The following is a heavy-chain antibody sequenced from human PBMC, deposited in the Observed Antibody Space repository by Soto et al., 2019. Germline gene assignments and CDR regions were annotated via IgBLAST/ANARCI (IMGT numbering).Heavy chain of an antibody. J-gene: IGHJ6*03. V-gene: IGHV3-9*01. D-gene: IGHD5-18*01. CDR3: AIATPTYSYGYRGAMDV. Sequence: GGSLRLSCAASGFTFDDYAMHWVRQAPGKGLEWVSGISWNSGSIGYADSVKGRFTISRDNAKNSLYLQMNSLRAEDTALYYCAIATPTYSYGYRGAMDVWGKGTTVTVSS. CDR1: GFTFDDYA. CDR2: ISWNSGSI.